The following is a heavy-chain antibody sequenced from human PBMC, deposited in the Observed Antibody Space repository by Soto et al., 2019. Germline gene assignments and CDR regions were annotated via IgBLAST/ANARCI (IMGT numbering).Heavy chain of an antibody. V-gene: IGHV1-18*01. CDR2: ISPYNGNT. Sequence: QVQLVQSGAEVKKPGASVKVSCKASGYTFTSYGISWVRQAPGQGLEWVGWISPYNGNTNYAQNLQGRVTMTTDTSTSTAYMELRSLRSDDTAVYYCARDRRYNWNYGWFDPWGQGTLVTVSS. CDR3: ARDRRYNWNYGWFDP. D-gene: IGHD1-7*01. J-gene: IGHJ5*02. CDR1: GYTFTSYG.